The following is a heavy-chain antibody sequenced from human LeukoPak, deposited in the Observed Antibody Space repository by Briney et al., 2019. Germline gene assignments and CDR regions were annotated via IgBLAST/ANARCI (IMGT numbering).Heavy chain of an antibody. Sequence: GGSLRLSCAASGFTFSSYAMSWFRQAPGKGLEWVSTIGSSGVDTYYADFVKGRFTISKDSSKTTLQMNSLRAEDTALYYCVKHSGGVYGSSDYWGQGTLVTVSS. J-gene: IGHJ4*02. D-gene: IGHD1-1*01. CDR1: GFTFSSYA. CDR3: VKHSGGVYGSSDY. V-gene: IGHV3-23*01. CDR2: IGSSGVDT.